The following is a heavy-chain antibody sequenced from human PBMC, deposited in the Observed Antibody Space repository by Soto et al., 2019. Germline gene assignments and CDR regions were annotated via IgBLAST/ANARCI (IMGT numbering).Heavy chain of an antibody. CDR2: ISGSGDGT. CDR3: ANARYCSGGSCYGLPYYYGMDV. V-gene: IGHV3-23*01. CDR1: GFPFSSYA. D-gene: IGHD2-15*01. Sequence: EVHLLESGGGLVQPGGSLRLSCAASGFPFSSYAMSWVRQAPGKGLEWVSGISGSGDGTYYADSVQGRFTISRDNSENTLYLEMNSLRAEDTAVYYCANARYCSGGSCYGLPYYYGMDVWGQGTTVTVSS. J-gene: IGHJ6*02.